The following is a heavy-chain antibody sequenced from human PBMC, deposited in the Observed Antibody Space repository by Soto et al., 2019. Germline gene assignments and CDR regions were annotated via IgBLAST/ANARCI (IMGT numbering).Heavy chain of an antibody. V-gene: IGHV1-18*04. CDR3: ARDHGGYGTFDY. J-gene: IGHJ4*02. CDR1: GYTFSSSA. Sequence: QVRVVQSGAEVKKPEASVKVSCKASGYTFSSSAISGGRQAPGQGPEWMGWISSSGVTNYAQNFQGRVTLTVDSSTTTAYMEVRSLSSADTAIYYCARDHGGYGTFDYWGKGTLVTVSS. D-gene: IGHD5-12*01. CDR2: ISSSGVT.